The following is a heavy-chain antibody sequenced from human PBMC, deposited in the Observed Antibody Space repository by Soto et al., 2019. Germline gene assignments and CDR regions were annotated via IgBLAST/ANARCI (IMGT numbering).Heavy chain of an antibody. CDR2: IYYSGST. V-gene: IGHV4-31*03. D-gene: IGHD5-12*01. Sequence: QVQLQESGPGLVKPSQTLSLTCTVSGGAISVGGYYWSWIRQHPGKRLEWIGYIYYSGSTNYNPCRKSRVTIPVDTSKNQFSLKLSSVTAADTAVYYCARTLPPEMATILPWGQGTLVTVSS. CDR1: GGAISVGGYY. J-gene: IGHJ4*02. CDR3: ARTLPPEMATILP.